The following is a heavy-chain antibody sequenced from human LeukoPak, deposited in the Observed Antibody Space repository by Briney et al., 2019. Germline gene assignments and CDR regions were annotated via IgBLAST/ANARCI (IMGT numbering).Heavy chain of an antibody. CDR3: TRGAPSGFDY. CDR1: GFTFSSYD. J-gene: IGHJ4*02. CDR2: IGKGGDT. D-gene: IGHD1-26*01. V-gene: IGHV3-13*01. Sequence: GGSLRLSCAASGFTFSSYDMHWVRQATGKGLEWVSSIGKGGDTYYSVSVKGRFTISRENAKNSVYLQMNSLRAGDTAVYYCTRGAPSGFDYWGQGTLVTVSS.